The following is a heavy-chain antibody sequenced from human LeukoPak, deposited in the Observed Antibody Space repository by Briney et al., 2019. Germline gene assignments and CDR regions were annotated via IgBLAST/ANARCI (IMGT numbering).Heavy chain of an antibody. CDR2: IWYDGSNK. D-gene: IGHD5/OR15-5a*01. Sequence: YPGGSLRLSCAASGFTFSSYGMHWVRQAPGKGLEWVAIIWYDGSNKYYADSVKGRFTISRDNSKNTLYLQMNSLRAEDTAVYCCARDLRGSYYDYWGQGTLVTVSS. CDR1: GFTFSSYG. CDR3: ARDLRGSYYDY. V-gene: IGHV3-33*01. J-gene: IGHJ4*02.